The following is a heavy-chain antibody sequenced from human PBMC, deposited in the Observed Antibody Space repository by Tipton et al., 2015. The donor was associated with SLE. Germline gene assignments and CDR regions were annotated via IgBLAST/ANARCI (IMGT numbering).Heavy chain of an antibody. CDR1: GGSISSYY. CDR2: IYYGGST. V-gene: IGHV4-59*01. CDR3: ARGGLVIAHFDP. D-gene: IGHD2-15*01. J-gene: IGHJ5*02. Sequence: LRLSCSVSGGSISSYYWSWIRQPPGKGLEWIGYIYYGGSTNYNPSLKSRVTISVDTSKNQFSLKLNSVTAADTAVYYCARGGLVIAHFDPWGQGTLVTVSS.